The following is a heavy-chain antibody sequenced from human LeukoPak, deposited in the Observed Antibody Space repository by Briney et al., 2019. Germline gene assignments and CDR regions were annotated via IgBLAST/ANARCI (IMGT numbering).Heavy chain of an antibody. D-gene: IGHD3-22*01. CDR1: GYTFTIYG. J-gene: IGHJ5*02. CDR3: ARDTYYYDGSGCSGWFDP. Sequence: EASVKVSCKASGYTFTIYGISWVRQAPGQGLEWMGWISAYNGNTSYAQNLQGRVTMNTDTSTRTAYMELRSLRSDDTAVYYCARDTYYYDGSGCSGWFDPWGQGTLVTVSS. V-gene: IGHV1-18*01. CDR2: ISAYNGNT.